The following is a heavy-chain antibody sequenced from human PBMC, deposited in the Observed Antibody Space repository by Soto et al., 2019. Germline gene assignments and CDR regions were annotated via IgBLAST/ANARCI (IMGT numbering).Heavy chain of an antibody. CDR3: ARGLNGYGSATDY. V-gene: IGHV4-59*01. CDR1: GGSISSYY. CDR2: IYYSGST. J-gene: IGHJ4*02. D-gene: IGHD3-10*01. Sequence: QVQLQESGPGLVKPSETLSLTCTVSGGSISSYYWSWIRQPPGKGLEWIGYIYYSGSTNYNPSLKSRVTISVDTSKNQFSLKLSSVTAADTAVYYCARGLNGYGSATDYWGQGTLVTVSS.